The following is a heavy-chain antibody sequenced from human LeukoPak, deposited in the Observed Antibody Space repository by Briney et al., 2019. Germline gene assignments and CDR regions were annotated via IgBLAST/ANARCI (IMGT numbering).Heavy chain of an antibody. V-gene: IGHV6-1*01. D-gene: IGHD3-10*01. CDR2: TFYRSKWYN. CDR1: GDSVSTNSAA. CDR3: AREGPRGEFVFDH. J-gene: IGHJ4*02. Sequence: SQTLSLTCAISGDSVSTNSAAWNWLRQSPSRGLEWLGRTFYRSKWYNDYAVSVKSRITIFPDTSKNQFFLQLNSVTPEDTAVYYCAREGPRGEFVFDHWGQGTLVTVSS.